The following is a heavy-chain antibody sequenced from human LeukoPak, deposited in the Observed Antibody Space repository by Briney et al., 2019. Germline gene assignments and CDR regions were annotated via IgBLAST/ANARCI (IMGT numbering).Heavy chain of an antibody. D-gene: IGHD1-26*01. Sequence: GGSLRLSCAASGFTFRSYWMTWVRQYPGKGLEWVANIKQDGSETYYADSVKGRFTISRDNAKRSLYLQMNSLRAEDTAVYYCARDGELGSPADAFDIWGQGTMVTVCS. CDR2: IKQDGSET. CDR1: GFTFRSYW. J-gene: IGHJ3*02. CDR3: ARDGELGSPADAFDI. V-gene: IGHV3-7*01.